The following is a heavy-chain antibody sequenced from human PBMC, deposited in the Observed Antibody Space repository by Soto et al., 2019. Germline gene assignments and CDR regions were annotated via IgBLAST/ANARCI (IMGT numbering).Heavy chain of an antibody. V-gene: IGHV1-69*06. CDR2: IIPIFGTA. CDR3: ARDVTIFGVADGVYMFSP. D-gene: IGHD3-3*01. J-gene: IGHJ5*02. CDR1: GGTFSIYA. Sequence: QVQLVQSGAEVKKPGSSVKVSCKASGGTFSIYAISWVRQAPGQGLEWMGGIIPIFGTANYAQKFQGRVTITGDKSTSTAYMELSSLTSEDTAVYYYARDVTIFGVADGVYMFSPWGQGGLVTVSS.